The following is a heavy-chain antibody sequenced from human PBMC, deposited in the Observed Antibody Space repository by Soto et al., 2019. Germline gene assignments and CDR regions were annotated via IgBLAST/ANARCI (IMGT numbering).Heavy chain of an antibody. CDR2: LSGSGTST. CDR1: GFSFVNYD. D-gene: IGHD6-19*01. CDR3: AKATTNGGWFNPFDS. V-gene: IGHV3-23*01. J-gene: IGHJ4*01. Sequence: GGSQTVSCQASGFSFVNYDMNWVRQTPGTGLEWVSDLSGSGTSTYYADSVQGRFTISRDNSRDTLLLQMNSLTADDTAVYYCAKATTNGGWFNPFDSWGHGALFTVSS.